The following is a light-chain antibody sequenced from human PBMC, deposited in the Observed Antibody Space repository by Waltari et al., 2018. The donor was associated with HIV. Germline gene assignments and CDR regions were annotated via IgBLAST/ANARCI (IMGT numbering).Light chain of an antibody. CDR3: QQYYTYPQT. J-gene: IGKJ1*01. CDR1: QSISPS. V-gene: IGKV1-8*01. Sequence: IRLTQSPSSFSASKGDRVTTPCRASQSISPSLAWYQLKPGKAPKLLIYGASTLQSRVPSRFRGSGSGTDFTLTISCLQSDDFATYSCQQYYTYPQTFGQGTTVEIK. CDR2: GAS.